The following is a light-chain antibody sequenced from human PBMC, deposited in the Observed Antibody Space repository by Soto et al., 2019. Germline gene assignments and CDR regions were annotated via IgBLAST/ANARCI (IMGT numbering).Light chain of an antibody. J-gene: IGKJ1*01. CDR2: KAS. CDR1: QTISSW. Sequence: DIQMTQSPSTLSGAVGDRVTITCRASQTISSWLAWYQQKPGKAPKLLIYKASTLKSGVTSRFSGSGSGTEFTLTISSLQPDEFSTYYRQHYNSYSEAFGQGTKLEL. V-gene: IGKV1-5*03. CDR3: QHYNSYSEA.